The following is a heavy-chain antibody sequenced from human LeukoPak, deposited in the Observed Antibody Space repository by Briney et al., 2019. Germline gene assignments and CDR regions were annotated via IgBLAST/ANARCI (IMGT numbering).Heavy chain of an antibody. CDR3: AKDKTRTFDI. Sequence: PGGSLRLSCAVSGFTLSSYAMSWVRQAPGKGLEWVSGIGGSGGSTYYADSVKGRFTISRDNSKNTLYLQMNSLRAEDTAVYYCAKDKTRTFDIWGQGTMVTVSS. V-gene: IGHV3-23*01. CDR1: GFTLSSYA. J-gene: IGHJ3*02. CDR2: IGGSGGST.